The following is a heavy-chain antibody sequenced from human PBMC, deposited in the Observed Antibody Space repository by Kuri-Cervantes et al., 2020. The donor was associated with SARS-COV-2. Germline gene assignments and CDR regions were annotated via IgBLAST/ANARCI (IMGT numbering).Heavy chain of an antibody. CDR1: GFTFRSYA. J-gene: IGHJ4*02. V-gene: IGHV3-23*01. Sequence: LSLTCAASGFTFRSYAMSWVRQAPGKGLEWVSAISGSGGSTYYADSVKGRFTISRDNSKNTLYLQMNSLRAEDTAVYYCAKAPRPHWDGGNSGDYWGQGTLVTVSS. CDR2: ISGSGGST. CDR3: AKAPRPHWDGGNSGDY. D-gene: IGHD4-23*01.